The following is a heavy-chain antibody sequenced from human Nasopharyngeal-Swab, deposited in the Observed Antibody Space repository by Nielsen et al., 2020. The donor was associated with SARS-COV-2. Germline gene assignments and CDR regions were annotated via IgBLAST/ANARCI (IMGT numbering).Heavy chain of an antibody. CDR1: GFIFRASA. CDR2: IGDKDHNYAT. Sequence: GESLKISCAASGFIFRASAIHWVRQASGKGLEWVGRIGDKDHNYATTYGASVQGRFTISRDDSKHTAFLQMDSLKTEDTALYYCTTDFYFDYWGQGTLVTVSS. V-gene: IGHV3-73*01. CDR3: TTDFYFDY. J-gene: IGHJ4*02.